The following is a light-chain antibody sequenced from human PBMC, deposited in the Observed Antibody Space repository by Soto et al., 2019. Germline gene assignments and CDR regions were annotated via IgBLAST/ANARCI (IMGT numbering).Light chain of an antibody. CDR2: GAS. CDR1: QSVSSS. J-gene: IGKJ4*01. CDR3: QQYNDWPPLT. V-gene: IGKV3-15*01. Sequence: EIVMTQSPATLSVSPGERATLSCRASQSVSSSLAWYQQKPGQAPRLLIYGASTRATGIPARFSGSGSGTEFTLTISSPQSEDFAVYYCQQYNDWPPLTFGGGTKVEIK.